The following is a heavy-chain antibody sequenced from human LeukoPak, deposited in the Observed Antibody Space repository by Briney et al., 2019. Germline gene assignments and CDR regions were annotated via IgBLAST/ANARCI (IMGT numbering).Heavy chain of an antibody. CDR2: MNPNSGNT. Sequence: GASVKVSCKASGYTFTSYDINWVRQATGQGLEWMGWMNPNSGNTSYAQKFQGRVTMTRNTSISTAYMELSSVRSEDTAVYYCARESVGGTVGYYYMDVWGKGTTVTVSS. V-gene: IGHV1-8*01. J-gene: IGHJ6*03. CDR3: ARESVGGTVGYYYMDV. D-gene: IGHD1-14*01. CDR1: GYTFTSYD.